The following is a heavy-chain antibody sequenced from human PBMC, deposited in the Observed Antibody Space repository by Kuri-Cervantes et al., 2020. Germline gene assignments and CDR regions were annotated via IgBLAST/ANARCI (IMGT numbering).Heavy chain of an antibody. J-gene: IGHJ3*02. CDR3: ARMWLGGDYVPHDAFDI. CDR1: GFTFSSYA. Sequence: GESLKISCAASGFTFSSYAMSWVRQAPGKGLEWVANIKQDGSEKYYVDSVKGRFTISRDNAKNSLYLQMNSLRAEDTAVYYCARMWLGGDYVPHDAFDIWGQGTMVTVSS. CDR2: IKQDGSEK. V-gene: IGHV3-7*01. D-gene: IGHD4-17*01.